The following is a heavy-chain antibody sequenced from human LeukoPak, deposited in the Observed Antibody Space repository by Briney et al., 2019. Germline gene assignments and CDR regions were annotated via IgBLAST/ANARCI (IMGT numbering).Heavy chain of an antibody. CDR3: TGESYRTSFLFDL. D-gene: IGHD5-12*01. V-gene: IGHV4-4*07. CDR2: ISTSGSA. J-gene: IGHJ4*02. Sequence: PSETLSLTCTVSGDSVSSYYWSWIRQPAGNRLEWIGRISTSGSARYSPSLKSRVTLSIDTSKNQISLNVKSVTAADTAVYYCTGESYRTSFLFDLWGQGTLVTVSS. CDR1: GDSVSSYY.